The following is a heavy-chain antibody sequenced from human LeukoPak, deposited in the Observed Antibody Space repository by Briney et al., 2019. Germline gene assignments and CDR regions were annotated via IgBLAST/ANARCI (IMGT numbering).Heavy chain of an antibody. CDR1: GYTFTSYG. J-gene: IGHJ6*02. CDR3: ARDRGYSNPWAVSNYGMDV. V-gene: IGHV1-18*01. CDR2: ISAYNGNT. Sequence: ASVKVSCKASGYTFTSYGISWVRQAPGQGLEWMGWISAYNGNTNYAQKLQGRVTMTTDTSTSTAYMELRSLRSDDTAVYYCARDRGYSNPWAVSNYGMDVWGQGTTVTASS. D-gene: IGHD4-11*01.